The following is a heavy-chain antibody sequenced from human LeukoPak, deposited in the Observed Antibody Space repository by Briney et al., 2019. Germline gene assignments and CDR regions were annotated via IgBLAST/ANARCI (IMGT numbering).Heavy chain of an antibody. J-gene: IGHJ4*02. CDR3: AREEYDILTGYYQPFDY. D-gene: IGHD3-9*01. CDR2: TYYRSKWYN. CDR1: GDSVSSNSAA. V-gene: IGHV6-1*01. Sequence: SQTLSLTCAISGDSVSSNSAAWNWIRQSPSRGLEWLGRTYYRSKWYNDYAVSVKSRITINPDTSKNQFSLQLNSVTPEDTAVYYCAREEYDILTGYYQPFDYWGQGTLVTVSS.